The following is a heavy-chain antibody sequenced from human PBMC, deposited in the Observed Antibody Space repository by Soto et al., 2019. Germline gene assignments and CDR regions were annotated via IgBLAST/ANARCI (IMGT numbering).Heavy chain of an antibody. CDR1: GYIFSNYY. V-gene: IGHV1-46*01. CDR3: ARRGMSKIGFDS. CDR2: FNPSGDAT. D-gene: IGHD3-10*01. Sequence: ASVKVSCKASGYIFSNYYLHWVRQAPGQGLEGMGVFNPSGDATHYAQNFQGRVTVTRDTSSSTVYMELSNLTSDDTAVYYCARRGMSKIGFDSWGQGTMVTVSS. J-gene: IGHJ3*02.